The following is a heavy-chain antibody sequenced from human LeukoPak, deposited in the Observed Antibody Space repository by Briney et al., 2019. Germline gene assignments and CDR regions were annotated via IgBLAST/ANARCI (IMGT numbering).Heavy chain of an antibody. CDR3: VRDDDRPDNGLDY. CDR1: GFTFSSYS. J-gene: IGHJ4*02. D-gene: IGHD3-22*01. CDR2: ISPDSNYK. Sequence: GGSLRLSCAASGFTFSSYSMNWVRQAPGKGLEWVSSISPDSNYKYYVDSVKGRFTISRDNSKNTLYLQMNSLRAEDTAVYYCVRDDDRPDNGLDYWGQGTLVTVSS. V-gene: IGHV3-21*01.